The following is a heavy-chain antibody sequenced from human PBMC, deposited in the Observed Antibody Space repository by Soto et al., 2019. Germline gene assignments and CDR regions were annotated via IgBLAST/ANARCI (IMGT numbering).Heavy chain of an antibody. V-gene: IGHV4-34*01. J-gene: IGHJ4*02. CDR1: GGSFSGYY. CDR3: ARDKITGLFDY. D-gene: IGHD2-8*02. Sequence: SETLSLTCAVYGGSFSGYYWTWIRQPPGTGLEWIGDINHSGSPNYNPSLKSRVTISVDTSKNQFSLKLTSVTAADTAVYYCARDKITGLFDYWGQGTLVTVSS. CDR2: INHSGSP.